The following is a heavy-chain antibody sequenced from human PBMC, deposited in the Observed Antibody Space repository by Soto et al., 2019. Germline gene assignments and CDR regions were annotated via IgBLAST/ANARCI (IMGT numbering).Heavy chain of an antibody. CDR3: ARGITIFPRRHYYYMDV. Sequence: SETLSLTCAVYGGSFSGYYWSWIRQPPGKGLEWIGEINHSGSTNYNPSLKSRVTISVDTSKNQFSLKLSSVTAADTAVYYCARGITIFPRRHYYYMDVWGKGTTVTVSS. D-gene: IGHD3-9*01. V-gene: IGHV4-34*01. CDR1: GGSFSGYY. J-gene: IGHJ6*03. CDR2: INHSGST.